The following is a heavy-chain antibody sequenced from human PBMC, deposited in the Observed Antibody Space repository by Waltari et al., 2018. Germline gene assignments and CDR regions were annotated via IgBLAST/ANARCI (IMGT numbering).Heavy chain of an antibody. Sequence: EVQLLESGGEFVQAGGSLRLSCGVSGFTFNTYAINWVRRAPGTGRQWVAAISFSDVTFHAESVKGLFNISRDTSKDTVYLQMNSLRADDTAVYYCAKPFYNWDDPLVSWGQGTVVTVSS. CDR1: GFTFNTYA. V-gene: IGHV3-23*01. D-gene: IGHD1-20*01. J-gene: IGHJ5*02. CDR3: AKPFYNWDDPLVS. CDR2: ISFSDVT.